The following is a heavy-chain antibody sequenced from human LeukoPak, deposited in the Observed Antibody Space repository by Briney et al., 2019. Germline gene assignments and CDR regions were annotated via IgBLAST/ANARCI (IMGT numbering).Heavy chain of an antibody. CDR2: IYPGDSDT. D-gene: IGHD1-26*01. V-gene: IGHV5-51*01. CDR3: ARGSGSYHTAYMN. CDR1: GYSFTSYR. Sequence: GESLKISCKGSGYSFTSYRLGWVRQMPGKGLEWMGIIYPGDSDTRYSPSFQGQVTISADKSISTAYLQWSSLEASDTAMYYCARGSGSYHTAYMNWGQGTLVTVSS. J-gene: IGHJ4*02.